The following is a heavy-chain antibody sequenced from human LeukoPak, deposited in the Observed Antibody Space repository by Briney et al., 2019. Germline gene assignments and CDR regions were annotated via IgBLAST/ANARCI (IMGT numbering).Heavy chain of an antibody. V-gene: IGHV4-59*01. Sequence: SETLSLTCTVSGGSISNYYWSWIRQPPGKGLEWIGYIYYCGSTNYNPSLKSRVTISVDTSKNQFSLMLSSVTAADTAVYYCAGRNYDFWNDYYYMDVWGKGTTVTVSS. CDR2: IYYCGST. J-gene: IGHJ6*03. CDR3: AGRNYDFWNDYYYMDV. D-gene: IGHD3-3*01. CDR1: GGSISNYY.